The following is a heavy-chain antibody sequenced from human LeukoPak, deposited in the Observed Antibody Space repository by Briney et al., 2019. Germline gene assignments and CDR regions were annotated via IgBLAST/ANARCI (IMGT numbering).Heavy chain of an antibody. Sequence: ASVNVSCKSSGGSFSTYAVNWVRQAPGQGLEWMGWISAYNGNTNYAQKLQGRVTMTTDTSTSTAYMELRSLRSDDTAVYYCARLRIWFGEFGAFDIWGQGTMVTVSS. J-gene: IGHJ3*02. D-gene: IGHD3-10*01. V-gene: IGHV1-18*01. CDR2: ISAYNGNT. CDR1: GGSFSTYA. CDR3: ARLRIWFGEFGAFDI.